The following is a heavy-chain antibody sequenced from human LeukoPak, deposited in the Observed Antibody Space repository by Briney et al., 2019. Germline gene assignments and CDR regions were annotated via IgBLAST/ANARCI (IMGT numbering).Heavy chain of an antibody. J-gene: IGHJ3*02. CDR2: INHSGST. V-gene: IGHV4-34*01. CDR1: GGSFSGYY. Sequence: SETLSLTCAVYGGSFSGYYWSWIRQPPGKGLEWTGEINHSGSTNYNPSLKSRVTISVDTSKNQFSLKLSSVTAADTAVYYCASLRGYSRPGIWGQGTMVTVSS. CDR3: ASLRGYSRPGI. D-gene: IGHD5-12*01.